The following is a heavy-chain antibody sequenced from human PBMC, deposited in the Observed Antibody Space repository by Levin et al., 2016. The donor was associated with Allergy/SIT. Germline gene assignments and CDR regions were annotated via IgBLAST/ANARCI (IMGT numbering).Heavy chain of an antibody. D-gene: IGHD3-10*01. CDR2: ITSDSNIR. J-gene: IGHJ4*02. V-gene: IGHV3-48*01. CDR1: GFTFSTHH. CDR3: ARGNLGGFDF. Sequence: GGSLRLSCAASGFTFSTHHMNWVRQAPGKGLEWVAYITSDSNIRHYADSVKGRFTISRDNAKNTVYLQMNSLRAEDTAVYYCARGNLGGFDFWGRGTLVTVSS.